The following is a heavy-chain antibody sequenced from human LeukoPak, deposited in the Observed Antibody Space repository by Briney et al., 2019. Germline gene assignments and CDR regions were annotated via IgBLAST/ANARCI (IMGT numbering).Heavy chain of an antibody. CDR2: ISYDGSNK. CDR1: GFTFSSYA. J-gene: IGHJ4*02. V-gene: IGHV3-30*04. D-gene: IGHD3-22*01. Sequence: GRSLRLSCAASGFTFSSYAMHWVRQAPGKGLEWVAVISYDGSNKYYADSVKGRFTISRDNSKNTLYLQMNSLRAEDTAVYYCARDRWDSSGYSGHFDYWGQGTLVTVSS. CDR3: ARDRWDSSGYSGHFDY.